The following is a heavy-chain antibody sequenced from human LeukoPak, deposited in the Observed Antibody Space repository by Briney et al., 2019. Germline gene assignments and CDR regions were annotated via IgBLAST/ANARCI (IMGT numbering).Heavy chain of an antibody. CDR3: ARKGPANYYYYYMDV. D-gene: IGHD2-2*01. V-gene: IGHV1-8*01. CDR2: MNPNSGNT. J-gene: IGHJ6*03. Sequence: ASVKVSCKASGYTFASYDINWVRQATGQGLEWMGWMNPNSGNTGYAQKFQGRVTMTRNTSISTAYMELSSLRSEDTAVYFCARKGPANYYYYYMDVWGKGTTVTVSS. CDR1: GYTFASYD.